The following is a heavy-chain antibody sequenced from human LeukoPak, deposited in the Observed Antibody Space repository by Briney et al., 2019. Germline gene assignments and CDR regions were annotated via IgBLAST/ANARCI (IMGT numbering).Heavy chain of an antibody. V-gene: IGHV4-4*07. Sequence: PSETLSLTCTVSGGSISSYYWSWIRQPAGKGLEWIGRIYPSGSTNYNPSLKSRVTMSVDTSKNQFSLKLSSVTAADTAVYYCAREAWYCSSTSCYVGIDYWGQGTLVTVSS. CDR1: GGSISSYY. J-gene: IGHJ4*02. CDR2: IYPSGST. D-gene: IGHD2-2*01. CDR3: AREAWYCSSTSCYVGIDY.